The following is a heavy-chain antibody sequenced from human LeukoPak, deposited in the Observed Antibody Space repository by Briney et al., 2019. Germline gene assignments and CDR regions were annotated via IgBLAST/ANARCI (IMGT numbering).Heavy chain of an antibody. D-gene: IGHD2-2*01. V-gene: IGHV6-1*01. Sequence: SQTLSLTCALSGDSVSSNSVTWHWIRQSPSRGLEWLGRTYYRSTWYSDYAVSVRGRITVNPDTSKNQFSLHLNSVTPEDTAVYYCARRLTQYDCFDPWGQGILVTVSS. J-gene: IGHJ5*02. CDR1: GDSVSSNSVT. CDR3: ARRLTQYDCFDP. CDR2: TYYRSTWYS.